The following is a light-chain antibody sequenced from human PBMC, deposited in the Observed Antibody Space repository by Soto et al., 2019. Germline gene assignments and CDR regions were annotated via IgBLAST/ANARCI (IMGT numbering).Light chain of an antibody. J-gene: IGKJ1*01. V-gene: IGKV2-28*01. CDR3: MQVLHTPWT. CDR2: LGS. Sequence: DIVMTQSPLSQPVTPGEPASISCTSSQSLLHTNGYNYLDWYLQKPGQSPHLLIYLGSNRAAGVPDRFSGSGSGTDFTMKISRVEAEDVGVYYCMQVLHTPWTFGQGTKVDIK. CDR1: QSLLHTNGYNY.